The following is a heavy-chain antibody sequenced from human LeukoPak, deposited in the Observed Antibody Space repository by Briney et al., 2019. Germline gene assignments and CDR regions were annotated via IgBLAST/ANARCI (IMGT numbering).Heavy chain of an antibody. CDR3: ARERSINYYGSGSYGAFYYYMDV. CDR2: IYTSGST. V-gene: IGHV4-61*02. CDR1: GGSISSGSYY. J-gene: IGHJ6*03. Sequence: SQTLSLTCTVSGGSISSGSYYWSWIRQPAGKGLEWIGRIYTSGSTNYNPSLKSRVTISVDTSRNQFSLKLSSVTAADTAVYYCARERSINYYGSGSYGAFYYYMDVWGKGTTVTISS. D-gene: IGHD3-10*01.